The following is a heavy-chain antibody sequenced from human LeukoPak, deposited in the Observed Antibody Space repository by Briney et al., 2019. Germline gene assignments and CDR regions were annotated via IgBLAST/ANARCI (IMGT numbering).Heavy chain of an antibody. V-gene: IGHV3-23*01. CDR2: ISGSGGST. D-gene: IGHD2-2*02. CDR1: GFTFDDYA. Sequence: GGSLRLSCAASGFTFDDYAMHWVRQAPGKGLEWVSAISGSGGSTYYADSVKGRFTISRDNSKNTLYLQMNSLRAEDTAVYYCAKYIVVVPAAIKRGYFDYWGQGTLVTVSS. J-gene: IGHJ4*02. CDR3: AKYIVVVPAAIKRGYFDY.